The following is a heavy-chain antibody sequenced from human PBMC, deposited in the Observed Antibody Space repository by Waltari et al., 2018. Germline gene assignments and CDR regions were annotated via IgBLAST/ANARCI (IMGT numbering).Heavy chain of an antibody. CDR1: GYTFTGYY. V-gene: IGHV1-2*02. Sequence: QVQLVQSGAEVKKPGASVKVSCKASGYTFTGYYIHWVRQAPGQGLEWMGWLDPKSGATHFSQKFQDRVTMTRDTSIRTAYMELSRLKSDDTAVYYCARPRRYCTGGTCYSNWLDPWGQGTLVTVSS. D-gene: IGHD2-15*01. CDR3: ARPRRYCTGGTCYSNWLDP. CDR2: LDPKSGAT. J-gene: IGHJ5*02.